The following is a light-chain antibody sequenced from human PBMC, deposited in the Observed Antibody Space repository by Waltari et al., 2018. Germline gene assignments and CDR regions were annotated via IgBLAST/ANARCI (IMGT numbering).Light chain of an antibody. CDR1: QSISKY. CDR2: DAS. Sequence: EIMLTQSPGTLSLSPGERATLSCRASQSISKYLAWYQQKPGQAPSLLIYDASSRATGIPDMSSGSGSETDFSLTISRLEPEDFAVYCCQKYGSLPATFGQGTKVEIK. J-gene: IGKJ1*01. CDR3: QKYGSLPAT. V-gene: IGKV3-20*01.